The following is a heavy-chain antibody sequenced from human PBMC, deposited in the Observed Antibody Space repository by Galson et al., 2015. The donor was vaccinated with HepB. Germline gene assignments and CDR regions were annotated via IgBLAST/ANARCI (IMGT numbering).Heavy chain of an antibody. J-gene: IGHJ4*02. CDR3: AKSRARYFYDSLGRGYHFDS. D-gene: IGHD3-22*01. CDR1: GFSFSNVA. CDR2: ISYDGNDK. V-gene: IGHV3-30*18. Sequence: SLRLSCAGSGFSFSNVALYWVRQSPGKGLEWVATISYDGNDKDYANSVKGRFIISRDNSKRTLFLQLDSLRTEDTAVYYCAKSRARYFYDSLGRGYHFDSWGQGTLVTVSS.